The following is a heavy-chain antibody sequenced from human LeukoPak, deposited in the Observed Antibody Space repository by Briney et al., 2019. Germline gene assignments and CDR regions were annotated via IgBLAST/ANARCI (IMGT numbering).Heavy chain of an antibody. CDR2: MYYTGST. D-gene: IGHD1-26*01. CDR1: GGSIIGYH. Sequence: SETLSLTCTVSGGSIIGYHCSWIRQPPGKGLEWIGYMYYTGSTNYNPSLKSRVTISVDTSKSQFSLNLSSVTAADTAVYYCARSGTFDQWGQGTLVTVSS. J-gene: IGHJ4*02. CDR3: ARSGTFDQ. V-gene: IGHV4-59*01.